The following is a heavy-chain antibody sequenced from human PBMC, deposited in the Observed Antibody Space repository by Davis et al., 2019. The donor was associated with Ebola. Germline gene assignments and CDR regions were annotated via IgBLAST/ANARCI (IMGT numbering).Heavy chain of an antibody. J-gene: IGHJ5*02. CDR2: INAGNGNT. D-gene: IGHD6-13*01. CDR3: ARVDSSSWFNRFDP. CDR1: GYTFTSYA. V-gene: IGHV1-3*01. Sequence: AASVKVSCKASGYTFTSYAMHWVRQAPGQRLEWMGWINAGNGNTKYSQKFQGRVTITRDTSASTAYMELSSLRSEDTAVYYCARVDSSSWFNRFDPWGQGTLVTVSS.